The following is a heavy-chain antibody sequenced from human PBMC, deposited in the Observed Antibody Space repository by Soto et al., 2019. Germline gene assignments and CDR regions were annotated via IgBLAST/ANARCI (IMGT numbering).Heavy chain of an antibody. CDR3: ARYILTFGDNYNWFDP. D-gene: IGHD3-9*01. Sequence: PSETLSLTCTVSGGSVSSGSYYWSWIRQPPGKGLEWIGYIYYSGSTNYNPSLKSRVTISVDTSKNQFSLKLSSVTAADTAVYYCARYILTFGDNYNWFDPWGQGTLVTVSS. V-gene: IGHV4-61*01. CDR1: GGSVSSGSYY. CDR2: IYYSGST. J-gene: IGHJ5*02.